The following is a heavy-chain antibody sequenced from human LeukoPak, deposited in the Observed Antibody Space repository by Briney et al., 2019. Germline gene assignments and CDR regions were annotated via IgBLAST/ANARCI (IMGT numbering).Heavy chain of an antibody. CDR1: GFTFSDYY. Sequence: GASLKLSCAGSGFTFSDYYMSWIRQAPGKGLEGVSHISGSGSTKIYADSVKGRLTISRDNDENSLYLQVNSLRAEDTAVYYCARVGSIAAAGTPDYWGQGTLVTVSS. CDR2: ISGSGSTK. J-gene: IGHJ4*02. CDR3: ARVGSIAAAGTPDY. V-gene: IGHV3-11*01. D-gene: IGHD6-13*01.